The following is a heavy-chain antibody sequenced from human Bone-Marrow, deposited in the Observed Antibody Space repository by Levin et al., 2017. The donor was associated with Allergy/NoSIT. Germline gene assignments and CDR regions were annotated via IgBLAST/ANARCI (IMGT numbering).Heavy chain of an antibody. CDR3: TRQGHNFGVDD. J-gene: IGHJ4*02. CDR1: GDSVSGTSAN. Sequence: SQTLSLTCAISGDSVSGTSANWNWIRQSPSRGLEWLGRTYYRSRWFNDYAPSVKSRITINPDTSKNQFSLQLDSVTPEDTAVYYCTRQGHNFGVDDWGQGTLVIVSS. D-gene: IGHD3-3*01. V-gene: IGHV6-1*01. CDR2: TYYRSRWFN.